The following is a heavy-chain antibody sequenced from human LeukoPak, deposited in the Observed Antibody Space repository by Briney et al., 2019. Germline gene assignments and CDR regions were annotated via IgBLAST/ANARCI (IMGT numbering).Heavy chain of an antibody. J-gene: IGHJ6*02. V-gene: IGHV3-23*01. CDR1: GFIFSSYS. CDR2: ITGSGGNT. Sequence: GGSLRLSCAASGFIFSSYSMSWVRQAPGMGLEWASVITGSGGNTYYADSVKGRFTISKDNSKNTVYLQMSSLRVDDTAEYYCAKAASSSWPSYYYGMDVWGQGTTVTVSS. D-gene: IGHD6-13*01. CDR3: AKAASSSWPSYYYGMDV.